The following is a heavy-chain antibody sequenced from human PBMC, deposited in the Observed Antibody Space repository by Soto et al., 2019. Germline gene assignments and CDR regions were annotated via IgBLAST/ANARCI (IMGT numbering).Heavy chain of an antibody. J-gene: IGHJ3*02. Sequence: SETLSLTCTVSGGSISSGGYYWSWIRQHPGKGLEWIGYIYYSGSTYYNPSLKSRVTISVDTSKNQFSLKLSSVTAADTAVYYCARIYDYVWGSYRPPDAFDICGQGTMVTVSS. CDR2: IYYSGST. CDR1: GGSISSGGYY. V-gene: IGHV4-31*03. CDR3: ARIYDYVWGSYRPPDAFDI. D-gene: IGHD3-16*02.